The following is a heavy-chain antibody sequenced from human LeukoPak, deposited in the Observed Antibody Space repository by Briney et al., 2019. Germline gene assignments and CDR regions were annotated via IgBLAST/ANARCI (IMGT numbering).Heavy chain of an antibody. D-gene: IGHD3-3*01. J-gene: IGHJ4*02. CDR3: ARHDFWSGNYGENYFDY. CDR2: MYYSGST. V-gene: IGHV4-39*01. Sequence: SSETLSLTCTVSGASISSSSYYWGWIRQPPGKGLEWIGSMYYSGSTYYNPSLKSRVTLSVDTSKNQLFLKLSSVTAADTAVYYCARHDFWSGNYGENYFDYWGQGTLVTASS. CDR1: GASISSSSYY.